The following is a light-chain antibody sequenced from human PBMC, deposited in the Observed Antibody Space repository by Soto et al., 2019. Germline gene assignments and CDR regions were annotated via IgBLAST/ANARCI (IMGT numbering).Light chain of an antibody. CDR3: HPYGSSPFT. CDR2: GAS. V-gene: IGKV3-20*01. Sequence: EIVLKQSPCTLSLSPGERATLYCRASQSVSSNYLAWYQQKPGQAPRLLVFGASSRATGIPDRFSGGGSWTELTLHISRVEPEDFAVYVNHPYGSSPFTFG. CDR1: QSVSSNY. J-gene: IGKJ3*01.